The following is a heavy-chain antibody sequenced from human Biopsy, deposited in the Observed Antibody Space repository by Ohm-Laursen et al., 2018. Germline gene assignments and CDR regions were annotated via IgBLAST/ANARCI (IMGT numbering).Heavy chain of an antibody. V-gene: IGHV4-34*01. J-gene: IGHJ6*02. CDR2: INHRGSA. D-gene: IGHD3-16*01. Sequence: SDTLSLTWAVYGGSFSGYYWTWIRQPPGKGLEWIGEINHRGSASYNPPLKSRITVLVDTSKNQFSLKLRSVSAADTAVYFCARALDYYDPYYYYAMDVWGQGTSVTVSS. CDR3: ARALDYYDPYYYYAMDV. CDR1: GGSFSGYY.